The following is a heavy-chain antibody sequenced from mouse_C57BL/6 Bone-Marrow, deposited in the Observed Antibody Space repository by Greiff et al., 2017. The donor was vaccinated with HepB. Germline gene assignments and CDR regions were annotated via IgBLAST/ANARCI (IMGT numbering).Heavy chain of an antibody. J-gene: IGHJ3*01. D-gene: IGHD1-1*01. Sequence: EVQRVESGGDLVKPGGSLKLSCAASGFTFSSYGMSWVRQTPDKRLEWVATISSGGSYTYYPDSVKGRFTISRDNAKNTLYLQLSSLKSEDTAMYYCARHGSPFFAYWGQGTLVTVSA. V-gene: IGHV5-6*01. CDR2: ISSGGSYT. CDR1: GFTFSSYG. CDR3: ARHGSPFFAY.